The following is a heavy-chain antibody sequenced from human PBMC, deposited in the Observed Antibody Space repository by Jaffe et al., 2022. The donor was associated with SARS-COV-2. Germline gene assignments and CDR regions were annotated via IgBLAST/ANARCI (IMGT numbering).Heavy chain of an antibody. D-gene: IGHD1-26*01. CDR2: ISGSGGST. J-gene: IGHJ5*02. Sequence: EVQLLESGGGLVQPGGSLRLSCAASGFTFSSYAMSWVRQAPGKGLEWVSAISGSGGSTYYADSVKGRFTISRDNSKNTLYLQMNSLRAEDTAVYYCAKVVRGGSYFQGWDWFDPWGQGTLVTVSS. V-gene: IGHV3-23*01. CDR3: AKVVRGGSYFQGWDWFDP. CDR1: GFTFSSYA.